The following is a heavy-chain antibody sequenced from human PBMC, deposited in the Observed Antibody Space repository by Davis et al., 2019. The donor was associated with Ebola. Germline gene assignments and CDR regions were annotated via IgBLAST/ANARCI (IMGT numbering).Heavy chain of an antibody. Sequence: ASVKVSCKASGYTFTNYGISWVRQAPGQRLEWLGWISPSNGKTNYAQKLQGRVTMTTDTSTSTAYMELRSLRSDDTAVYYCARGHNYGFEYWGQGTLVTVSS. CDR3: ARGHNYGFEY. CDR1: GYTFTNYG. V-gene: IGHV1-18*01. CDR2: ISPSNGKT. J-gene: IGHJ4*02. D-gene: IGHD5-18*01.